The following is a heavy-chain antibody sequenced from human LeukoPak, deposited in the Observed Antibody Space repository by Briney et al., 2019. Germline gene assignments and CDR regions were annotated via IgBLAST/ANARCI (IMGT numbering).Heavy chain of an antibody. J-gene: IGHJ4*02. D-gene: IGHD3-3*01. CDR1: GYTLTELS. V-gene: IGHV1-24*01. Sequence: ASVKVSCKVSGYTLTELSMHWVRQAPGKGLEWMGGFDPEDGETIYAQKFQGRVTMTEDTSTDTAYMELSSLRSEDTAVYYCATTLLRFLEWLSSPFDYWGQGPLVTVSS. CDR3: ATTLLRFLEWLSSPFDY. CDR2: FDPEDGET.